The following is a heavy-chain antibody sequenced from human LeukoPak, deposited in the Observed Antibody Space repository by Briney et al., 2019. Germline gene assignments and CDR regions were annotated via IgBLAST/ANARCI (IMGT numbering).Heavy chain of an antibody. V-gene: IGHV3-48*03. Sequence: PGGSLKLSCAASRFTFSSYEINWVRQAPGKGLEWVSYISSSSSTIYYADSVTGRFTISRDNAKNSLYLHMNSLRAEDTAVYYCARDWQHWGQGTLVTVSS. CDR1: RFTFSSYE. CDR3: ARDWQH. J-gene: IGHJ1*01. CDR2: ISSSSSTI.